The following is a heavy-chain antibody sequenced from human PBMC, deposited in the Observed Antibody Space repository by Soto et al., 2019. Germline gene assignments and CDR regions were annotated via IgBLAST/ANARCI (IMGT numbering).Heavy chain of an antibody. J-gene: IGHJ4*02. CDR2: ISAYNGNK. Sequence: QVQLVQSGGEVKKPGASVEVSCRTSGYMFTTYGMSWVRQAPGQGLEWMAWISAYNGNKKYAQKYQGRVTMTTDTSKSTVSMELRHITSADAGTYFCARAGGGMAARPLEYWGQGTLVTVSS. V-gene: IGHV1-18*04. D-gene: IGHD6-6*01. CDR3: ARAGGGMAARPLEY. CDR1: GYMFTTYG.